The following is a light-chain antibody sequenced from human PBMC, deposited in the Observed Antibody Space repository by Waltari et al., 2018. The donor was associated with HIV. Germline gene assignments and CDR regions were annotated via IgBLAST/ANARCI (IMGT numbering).Light chain of an antibody. CDR3: QVWHYSVV. V-gene: IGLV3-9*01. Sequence: SYELTQPFSVSVALGQTARITCGGSNIGTKDFHWYQQKPGQAPLLLIFNEIHRPSGFPGRFSASKSGNMATLTIIGAQAGDEAADYCQVWHYSVVFGGGTKVTVL. CDR1: NIGTKD. J-gene: IGLJ2*01. CDR2: NEI.